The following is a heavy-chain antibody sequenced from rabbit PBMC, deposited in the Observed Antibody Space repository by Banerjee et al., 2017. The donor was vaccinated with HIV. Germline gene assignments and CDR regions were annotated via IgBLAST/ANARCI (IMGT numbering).Heavy chain of an antibody. Sequence: QSLEESGGDLVKPGASLTLTCTASGFSFSSSYYMCWVRQAPGKGLEWIACIYAGSSGSTYYASWAKGRFTISKTSSTMVTLQMTSLTATDTATYFCARDPLYTIGAGCDLWGQGTLVTVS. CDR3: ARDPLYTIGAGCDL. J-gene: IGHJ3*01. CDR1: GFSFSSSYY. D-gene: IGHD3-1*01. CDR2: IYAGSSGST. V-gene: IGHV1S40*01.